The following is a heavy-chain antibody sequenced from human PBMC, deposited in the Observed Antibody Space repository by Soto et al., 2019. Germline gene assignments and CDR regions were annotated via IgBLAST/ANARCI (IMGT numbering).Heavy chain of an antibody. Sequence: QVQLVESGGGVVQPGRSLRLSCAASGFTFSSYGMHWVRQAPGKGLEWVAVISSDGSNKYYADSVKGRFTISTDNSKNTLYLQVNSLRDAAQAVYYCSKDRIVLMVYTPLDYWGQGTLGTVSS. CDR2: ISSDGSNK. CDR3: SKDRIVLMVYTPLDY. D-gene: IGHD2-8*01. CDR1: GFTFSSYG. J-gene: IGHJ4*01. V-gene: IGHV3-30*18.